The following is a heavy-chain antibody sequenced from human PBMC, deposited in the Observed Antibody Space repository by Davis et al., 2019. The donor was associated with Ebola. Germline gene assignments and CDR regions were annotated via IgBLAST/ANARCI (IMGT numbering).Heavy chain of an antibody. Sequence: GGSLRLSCAASGFTFSSYWMSWVRQAPGKGLEWVANIKQDGSEKYYVDSVKGRFTISRDNAKNSLYLQMNSLRAEDTAVYFCARGFCSNGGCYRGYWGQGTLVTVSS. CDR2: IKQDGSEK. CDR1: GFTFSSYW. V-gene: IGHV3-7*01. CDR3: ARGFCSNGGCYRGY. J-gene: IGHJ4*02. D-gene: IGHD2-15*01.